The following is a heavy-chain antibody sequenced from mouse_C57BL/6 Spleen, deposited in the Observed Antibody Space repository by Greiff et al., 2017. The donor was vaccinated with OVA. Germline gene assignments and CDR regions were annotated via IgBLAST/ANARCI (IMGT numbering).Heavy chain of an antibody. CDR3: ARDSLRRFDY. D-gene: IGHD1-2*01. V-gene: IGHV5-17*01. Sequence: EVNLVESGGGLVKPGGSLKLSCAASGFTFSDYGMHWVRQAPEKGLEWVAYISSGSSTIYYADKVKGRFTISRDNAKNTLFLQMTSLRSEDTAMYYCARDSLRRFDYWGQGTTLTVSS. CDR2: ISSGSSTI. J-gene: IGHJ2*01. CDR1: GFTFSDYG.